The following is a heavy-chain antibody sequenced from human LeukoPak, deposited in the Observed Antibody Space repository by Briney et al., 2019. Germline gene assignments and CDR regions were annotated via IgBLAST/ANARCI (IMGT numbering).Heavy chain of an antibody. V-gene: IGHV3-30-3*01. D-gene: IGHD2-2*01. CDR3: AREDIVVVPAYYYGMDV. Sequence: GGSLRLSCAASGFTFSSYAMHWVRQAPGKGLEWVAVISYDGSNKYYADSVKGRFTISRDNSKNTLYLQMNSLRAEDTAVYYCAREDIVVVPAYYYGMDVWGQGTTVTVSS. J-gene: IGHJ6*02. CDR2: ISYDGSNK. CDR1: GFTFSSYA.